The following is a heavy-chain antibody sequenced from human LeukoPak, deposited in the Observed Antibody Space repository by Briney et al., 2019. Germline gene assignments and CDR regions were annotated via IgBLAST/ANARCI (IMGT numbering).Heavy chain of an antibody. Sequence: SVKVSCKASGGTFSSYAISWVRQAPGQGLEWMGRIIPILGIANYAQKFQGRVTITADKSTSTAYMELSSLRSEDTAVYYRARDIYCSSTSCYQDWGQGTLVTVSS. J-gene: IGHJ4*02. CDR3: ARDIYCSSTSCYQD. CDR2: IIPILGIA. V-gene: IGHV1-69*04. D-gene: IGHD2-2*01. CDR1: GGTFSSYA.